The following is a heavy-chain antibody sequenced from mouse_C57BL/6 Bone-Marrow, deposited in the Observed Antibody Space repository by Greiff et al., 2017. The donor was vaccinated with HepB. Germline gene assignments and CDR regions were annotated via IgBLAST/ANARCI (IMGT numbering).Heavy chain of an antibody. V-gene: IGHV1-81*01. CDR1: GYTFTSYG. CDR2: IYPRSGNT. J-gene: IGHJ4*01. Sequence: LVESGAELARPGASVKLSCKASGYTFTSYGISWVKQRTGQGLEWIGEIYPRSGNTYYNEKFKGTATLTADKSSSTAYMQRRSLTSEDSAVYFFARRDGYYVDYWGHAPSVSASS. D-gene: IGHD2-3*01. CDR3: ARRDGYYVDY.